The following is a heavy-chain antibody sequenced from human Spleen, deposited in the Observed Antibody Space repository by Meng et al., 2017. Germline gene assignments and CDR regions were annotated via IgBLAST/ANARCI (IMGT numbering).Heavy chain of an antibody. CDR2: ISYDGSNK. D-gene: IGHD6-19*01. Sequence: GESLKISCAASGFTFSSYAMHWVRRAPGKGLEWVAVISYDGSNKYYADSVKGRFTISRDNSKNTLYLQMNSLRAEDTAVYYCARAVAGTFYFDYWGQGTLVTVSS. J-gene: IGHJ4*02. V-gene: IGHV3-30*04. CDR1: GFTFSSYA. CDR3: ARAVAGTFYFDY.